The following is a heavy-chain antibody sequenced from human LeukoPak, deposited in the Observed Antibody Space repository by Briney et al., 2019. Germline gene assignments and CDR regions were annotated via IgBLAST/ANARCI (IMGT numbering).Heavy chain of an antibody. D-gene: IGHD3-16*02. V-gene: IGHV3-23*01. CDR3: AKTSIYRYYYYGMDV. CDR1: GFTFSSYA. CDR2: ISGSGGST. J-gene: IGHJ6*02. Sequence: GGSLRLSCAASGFTFSSYAMSWVRQAPGKGLEWVSAISGSGGSTYYADSVKGRFTISRDNSKNTLYLQMNSLRAEDTAVYYCAKTSIYRYYYYGMDVWGQGTTVTVSS.